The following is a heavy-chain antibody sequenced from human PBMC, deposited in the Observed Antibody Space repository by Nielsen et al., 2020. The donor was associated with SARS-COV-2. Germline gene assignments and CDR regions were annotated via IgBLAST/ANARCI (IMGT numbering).Heavy chain of an antibody. CDR1: GFTFRNAW. V-gene: IGHV3-15*01. CDR3: STGGVAAVGTYYYYYGMDV. J-gene: IGHJ6*02. Sequence: GESLKISCVASGFTFRNAWMTWVRQAPGKGLEWVGRIKAKTDDETTVYAAPVQGRFTISRDDSEMTLYLQMDSLEIEDTGVYYCSTGGVAAVGTYYYYYGMDVWGQGTTVAVSS. D-gene: IGHD6-13*01. CDR2: IKAKTDDETT.